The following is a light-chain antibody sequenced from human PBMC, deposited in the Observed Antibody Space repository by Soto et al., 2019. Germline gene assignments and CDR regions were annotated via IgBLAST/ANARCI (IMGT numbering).Light chain of an antibody. CDR3: HQYNIWPLT. V-gene: IGKV3-15*01. CDR1: QSVSNN. CDR2: GAS. J-gene: IGKJ4*01. Sequence: IVMTQSSVTLSVSPGERATLSCRASQSVSNNLARYQQKPGQAPRLLIYGASTRATGIPAMLSGSRVGTEFALTISRLQSDDFAIYYCHQYNIWPLTFGGGTKVEIK.